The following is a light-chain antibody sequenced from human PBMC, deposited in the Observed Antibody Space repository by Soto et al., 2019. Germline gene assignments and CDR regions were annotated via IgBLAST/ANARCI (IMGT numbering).Light chain of an antibody. CDR3: RSYTSSSTLV. CDR2: DVS. J-gene: IGLJ2*01. CDR1: RSDVGGYTS. Sequence: QSALNQPASVSGSPRQSSTIYCTGTRSDVGGYTSVSWYQQHPDKAPKLMIYDVSNRPSGVSNRLSGSKSGNTASLTISGLHAEDEADYYCRSYTSSSTLVCGGGTKLTVL. V-gene: IGLV2-14*01.